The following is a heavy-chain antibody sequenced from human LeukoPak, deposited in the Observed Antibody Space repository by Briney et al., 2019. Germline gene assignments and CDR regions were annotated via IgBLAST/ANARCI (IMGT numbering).Heavy chain of an antibody. J-gene: IGHJ4*02. CDR1: GGSISSYY. CDR2: IYYSGST. CDR3: ARVNGDYTFDY. Sequence: SETLSLTCTVSGGSISSYYWSWIRQPPGKGLEWIGYIYYSGSTNYNPSLKSRVTISVDTSKDQFSLKLSSVTAADTAVYYCARVNGDYTFDYWGQGTLVTVSS. D-gene: IGHD4-17*01. V-gene: IGHV4-59*01.